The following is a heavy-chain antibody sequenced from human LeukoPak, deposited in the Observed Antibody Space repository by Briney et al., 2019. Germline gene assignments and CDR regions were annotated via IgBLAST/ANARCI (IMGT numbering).Heavy chain of an antibody. CDR3: ARAPYDSSGYWFDP. CDR1: GGSISSGDYY. V-gene: IGHV4-30-4*08. CDR2: IYYSGST. D-gene: IGHD3-22*01. Sequence: SQTLSLTCTVSGGSISSGDYYWSWIRQPPGKGLEWIGYIYYSGSTNYNPSLKSRVTISVDTSKNQFSLKLSSVTAADTAVYYCARAPYDSSGYWFDPWGQGTLVTVSS. J-gene: IGHJ5*02.